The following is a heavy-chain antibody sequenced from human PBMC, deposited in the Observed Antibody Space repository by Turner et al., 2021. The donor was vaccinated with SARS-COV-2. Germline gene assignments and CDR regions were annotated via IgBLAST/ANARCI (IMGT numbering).Heavy chain of an antibody. V-gene: IGHV3-73*01. CDR3: TRPRLYDPYGMDV. CDR2: IRSKANSYAT. D-gene: IGHD3-3*01. CDR1: GFTFSGSA. Sequence: EVQLVESGGGLVQPGGSLKLSCAASGFTFSGSAMHWVLQASGKGLEWVGRIRSKANSYATAYAASVKGRFTISRDDSKNTAYVQMNSLKTEDTAVYYCTRPRLYDPYGMDVWGQGTTVTVSS. J-gene: IGHJ6*02.